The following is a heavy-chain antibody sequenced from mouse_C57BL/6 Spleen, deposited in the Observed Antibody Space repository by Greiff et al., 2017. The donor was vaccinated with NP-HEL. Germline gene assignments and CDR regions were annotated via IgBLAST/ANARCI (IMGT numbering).Heavy chain of an antibody. D-gene: IGHD1-1*01. CDR2: IDPSDSYT. Sequence: QVQLQQPGAELVKPGASVKLSCKASGYTFTSYWMQWVKQRPGQGLEWIGEIDPSDSYTNYNQKFKGKATLTVDTSSSTAYMQLSSLTSEDSAVYYCAREGYGSSCAYWGQGTLVTVSA. CDR1: GYTFTSYW. V-gene: IGHV1-50*01. CDR3: AREGYGSSCAY. J-gene: IGHJ3*01.